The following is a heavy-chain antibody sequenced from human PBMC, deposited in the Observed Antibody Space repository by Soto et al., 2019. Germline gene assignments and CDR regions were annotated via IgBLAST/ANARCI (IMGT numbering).Heavy chain of an antibody. J-gene: IGHJ4*02. CDR2: ISGSNDDT. D-gene: IGHD6-13*01. V-gene: IGHV1-18*01. Sequence: VQLVQSGAEVKRPGASVKVSCKTSGYTFSSYGINWVRQAPEEGLDWVGWISGSNDDTDYAQKFHGRVTLTTDTATRTAYMELRSLSSDDTAVYYCARLAAAGTGVRYGGQGTEVTVSS. CDR1: GYTFSSYG. CDR3: ARLAAAGTGVRY.